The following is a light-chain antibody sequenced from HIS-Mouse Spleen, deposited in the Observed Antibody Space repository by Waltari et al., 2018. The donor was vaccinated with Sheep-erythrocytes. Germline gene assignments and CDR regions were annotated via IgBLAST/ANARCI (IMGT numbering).Light chain of an antibody. CDR1: QSVSSSY. V-gene: IGKV3-20*01. Sequence: EIVLTQSPGTLSLSPGERATLSCRASQSVSSSYLAWYQQKPGQAPRLLIYCASSRATGIPDRFSGSGSGTDFTLTISRLEPEDFAVYYCQQYGSSPRTFGQVTKVEIK. CDR2: CAS. J-gene: IGKJ1*01. CDR3: QQYGSSPRT.